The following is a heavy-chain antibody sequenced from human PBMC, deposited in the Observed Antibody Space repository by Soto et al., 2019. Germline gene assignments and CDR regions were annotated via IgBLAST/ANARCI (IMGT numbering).Heavy chain of an antibody. D-gene: IGHD6-13*01. CDR1: GFTFSSDG. Sequence: QVQLVESGGGVVQPGRSLRLSCAASGFTFSSDGMHRVRQAPGKRLEWVAVIWYDGSNKYYADSVKGRFTISRDNSKNTLYLQMISLRAEDTAVYYCARDLAAAGTPTVPGYWGQGTLVTVSS. V-gene: IGHV3-33*01. CDR3: ARDLAAAGTPTVPGY. J-gene: IGHJ4*02. CDR2: IWYDGSNK.